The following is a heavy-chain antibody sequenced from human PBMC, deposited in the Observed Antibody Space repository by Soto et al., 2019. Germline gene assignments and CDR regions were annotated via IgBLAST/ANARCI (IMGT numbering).Heavy chain of an antibody. Sequence: GESLKISCKGSGYVFSNYWISWVRQMPGKGLEWMGRIDPSDSYANYSPSFQGHVTISADKSTSTAYLQWSSLKASDTAMYYCARPGGAVVTSILDPFDFWGQGTMVTVSS. CDR2: IDPSDSYA. V-gene: IGHV5-10-1*01. CDR3: ARPGGAVVTSILDPFDF. J-gene: IGHJ3*01. D-gene: IGHD2-21*02. CDR1: GYVFSNYW.